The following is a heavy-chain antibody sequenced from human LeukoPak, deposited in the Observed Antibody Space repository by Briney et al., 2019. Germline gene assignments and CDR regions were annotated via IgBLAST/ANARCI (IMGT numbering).Heavy chain of an antibody. CDR1: GFTFSTYA. Sequence: GGSLRLSCVASGFTFSTYALSWVRQAPGKGLEWVSAISSSGGSPYYADSVNGRFTIPRDNSKNTLYLQMNSLRAEGTALYYCAKDQALSLSSSRALDYWGQGTLVTVSS. CDR2: ISSSGGSP. V-gene: IGHV3-23*01. CDR3: AKDQALSLSSSRALDY. J-gene: IGHJ4*02. D-gene: IGHD2-2*01.